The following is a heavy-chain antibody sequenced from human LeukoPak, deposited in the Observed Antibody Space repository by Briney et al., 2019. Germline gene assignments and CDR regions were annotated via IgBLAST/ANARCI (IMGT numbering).Heavy chain of an antibody. V-gene: IGHV1-8*01. J-gene: IGHJ5*02. Sequence: ASVKVSCKASGYTFTSYDINWVRHATGQGLEWMGWMNPNSGNTGYAQKFQGRVTMTRNTSISTAYMELSSLRSEDTAVYYCARRDGYSGYDYDAWGQGTLVTVSS. CDR2: MNPNSGNT. CDR1: GYTFTSYD. CDR3: ARRDGYSGYDYDA. D-gene: IGHD5-12*01.